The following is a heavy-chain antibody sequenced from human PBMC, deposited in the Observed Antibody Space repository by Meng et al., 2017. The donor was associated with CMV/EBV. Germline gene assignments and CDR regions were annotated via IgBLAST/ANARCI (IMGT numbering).Heavy chain of an antibody. V-gene: IGHV3-74*01. Sequence: GGSLRLSCAASGIPFRTHWMHWVRQAPGKGLVWVSAINRGGTTTTYADSVKGRFTISRDNAKNTLYLQMNDLRAEDTAVYYCAKGQVSLSSGMDVWGQGTTVTVSS. J-gene: IGHJ6*02. CDR3: AKGQVSLSSGMDV. CDR1: GIPFRTHW. CDR2: INRGGTTT. D-gene: IGHD6-6*01.